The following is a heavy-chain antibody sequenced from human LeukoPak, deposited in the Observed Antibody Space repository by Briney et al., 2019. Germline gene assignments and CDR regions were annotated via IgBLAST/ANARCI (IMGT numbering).Heavy chain of an antibody. CDR2: INPNSGGT. CDR1: GYTFTGYY. Sequence: ASVKVSCKASGYTFTGYYMHWVRQAPGQGLEWMGRINPNSGGTNYAQKFQGRVTMTRDTSISTAYMELNRLRSDDTAVYYCARDRMVRGVNLGGYWGQGTLLTVSS. V-gene: IGHV1-2*06. J-gene: IGHJ4*02. CDR3: ARDRMVRGVNLGGY. D-gene: IGHD3-10*01.